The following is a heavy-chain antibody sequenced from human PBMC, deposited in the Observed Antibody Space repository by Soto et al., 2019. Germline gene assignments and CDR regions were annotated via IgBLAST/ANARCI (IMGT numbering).Heavy chain of an antibody. CDR3: GRLSLGLYGWGSYFDH. Sequence: PSETLSLTCTVSGGSISSYYWSWIRQPPGKGLEWIGYIYYSGSTNYNPSLKSRVTISVDTSKNQFSLKLSSVTAADTAVYYCGRLSLGLYGWGSYFDHWGQGTLVTVSS. V-gene: IGHV4-59*08. CDR1: GGSISSYY. CDR2: IYYSGST. J-gene: IGHJ4*02. D-gene: IGHD3-10*01.